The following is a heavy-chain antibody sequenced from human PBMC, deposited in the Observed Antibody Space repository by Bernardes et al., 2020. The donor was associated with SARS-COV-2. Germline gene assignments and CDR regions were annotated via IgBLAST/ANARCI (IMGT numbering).Heavy chain of an antibody. Sequence: GGSLRLSCAASGFTFSSYDMHWVRQATGKGLEWVSAIGTAGDTYYPGSVKGRFTISRENAKNSLYLQMNSLRAGDTAVYYCARATPRWFREFSLDYWGQGTLVTVSS. CDR1: GFTFSSYD. J-gene: IGHJ4*02. D-gene: IGHD3-10*01. CDR3: ARATPRWFREFSLDY. V-gene: IGHV3-13*04. CDR2: IGTAGDT.